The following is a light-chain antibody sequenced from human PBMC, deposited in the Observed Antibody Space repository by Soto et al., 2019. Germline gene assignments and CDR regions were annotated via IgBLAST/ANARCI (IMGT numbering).Light chain of an antibody. CDR1: SSDVGGYNY. CDR3: SSYTTSNTRQIV. J-gene: IGLJ1*01. Sequence: QSALTQRASVSESPGQSITISCTGTSSDVGGYNYVSWYQHHPGKAPKLMIYDVNFRPAGVSNRFSGSKSGNTASLTISGLQPEDEADYYCSSYTTSNTRQIVFGTGTKVTGL. CDR2: DVN. V-gene: IGLV2-14*03.